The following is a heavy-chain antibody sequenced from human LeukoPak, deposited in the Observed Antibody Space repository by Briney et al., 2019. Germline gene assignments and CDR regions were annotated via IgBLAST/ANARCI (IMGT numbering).Heavy chain of an antibody. CDR3: ARYVVVAATNNWFDP. Sequence: GASVKVSCKASGYTFTGYYMHWVRQAPGQGLEWMGGINPNSGGTNYAQKFQGRVTMTRDTSISTAYMELSRLRSDDTAVYYCARYVVVAATNNWFDPWGQGTLVTVSS. J-gene: IGHJ5*02. D-gene: IGHD2-15*01. V-gene: IGHV1-2*02. CDR2: INPNSGGT. CDR1: GYTFTGYY.